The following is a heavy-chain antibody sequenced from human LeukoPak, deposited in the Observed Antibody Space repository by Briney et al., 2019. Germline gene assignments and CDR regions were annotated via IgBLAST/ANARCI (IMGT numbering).Heavy chain of an antibody. CDR1: GFIFSSYS. CDR2: LKESGIEK. CDR3: AKKWGVYSAYYYYMDV. D-gene: IGHD1-26*01. V-gene: IGHV3-7*03. Sequence: GGSLRLSCAGSGFIFSSYSMGWVRQAPGKGLEFVAHLKESGIEKEYVDSVEGRFTISRDNGKNSLYLQMNSLRAEDTAVYYCAKKWGVYSAYYYYMDVWGKGTTVTVSS. J-gene: IGHJ6*03.